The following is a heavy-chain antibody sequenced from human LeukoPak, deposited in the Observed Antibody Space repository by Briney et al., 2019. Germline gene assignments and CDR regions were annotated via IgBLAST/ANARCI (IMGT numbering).Heavy chain of an antibody. CDR3: ARGVGATFFDY. D-gene: IGHD1-26*01. CDR2: IYSGGST. CDR1: GFTVSSNY. V-gene: IGHV3-53*01. J-gene: IGHJ4*02. Sequence: GGSLRLSRAASGFTVSSNYMSWVRQAPGKGLEWVSVIYSGGSTYYADSVKGRFTISRDNSKNTLYLQMNSLRAEDTAVYYCARGVGATFFDYWGQGTLVTVSS.